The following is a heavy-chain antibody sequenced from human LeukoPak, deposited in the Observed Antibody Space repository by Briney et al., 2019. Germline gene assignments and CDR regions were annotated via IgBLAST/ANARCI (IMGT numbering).Heavy chain of an antibody. V-gene: IGHV4-34*01. Sequence: SETLSLTCAVYGGSFSCYYWNWLRQPPGKGLEWIGEINHSGSTNYNPSLKSRVTISVDTSKNQFSLKLSSVTAADTAVYSCARGQQYYHDSSGYWVFDYWGQGTLVTVSS. CDR2: INHSGST. J-gene: IGHJ4*02. D-gene: IGHD3-22*01. CDR1: GGSFSCYY. CDR3: ARGQQYYHDSSGYWVFDY.